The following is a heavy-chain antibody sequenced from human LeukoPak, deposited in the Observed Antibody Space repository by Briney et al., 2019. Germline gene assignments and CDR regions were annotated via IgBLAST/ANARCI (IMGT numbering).Heavy chain of an antibody. V-gene: IGHV4-59*01. Sequence: SETLSLTCTVSGGSISSYYWSWIRQPPGKGLEWIGYIYYSGSTNYNPSLKSRVTISVDTSKNQFSLKLSSVTAADTAVYYCARDRTGTYNWFDPWGLGTLVTVSS. CDR3: ARDRTGTYNWFDP. CDR1: GGSISSYY. CDR2: IYYSGST. D-gene: IGHD2-8*02. J-gene: IGHJ5*02.